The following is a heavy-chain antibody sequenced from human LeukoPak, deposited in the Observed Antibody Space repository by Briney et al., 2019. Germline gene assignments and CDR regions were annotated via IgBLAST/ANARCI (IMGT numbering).Heavy chain of an antibody. CDR1: GASITGGSYY. J-gene: IGHJ4*02. Sequence: SETLSLTCTVSGASITGGSYYWSWIRQPAGKGLEWIGRIYTSGSTNYNPSLKSRVTMSVDTSKNQFSLKLSSVTAADTAVYYCARSVAARPGDSSFDYWGQGTLVTVSS. CDR2: IYTSGST. V-gene: IGHV4-61*02. CDR3: ARSVAARPGDSSFDY. D-gene: IGHD6-6*01.